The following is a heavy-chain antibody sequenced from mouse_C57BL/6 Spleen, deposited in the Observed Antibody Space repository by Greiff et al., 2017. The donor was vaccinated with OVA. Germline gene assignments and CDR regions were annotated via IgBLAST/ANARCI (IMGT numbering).Heavy chain of an antibody. CDR3: ARGVRPTGTEGDY. J-gene: IGHJ2*01. D-gene: IGHD4-1*01. CDR1: GYTFTSYW. Sequence: VQLQQPGAELVKPGASVKMSCKASGYTFTSYWITWVKQRPGQGLEWIGDIYPGSGSTNYNEKFKGKATLTVDTSSSTAYMQLSSLTSEDSAVYDGARGVRPTGTEGDYWGQGTTLTVSS. CDR2: IYPGSGST. V-gene: IGHV1-55*01.